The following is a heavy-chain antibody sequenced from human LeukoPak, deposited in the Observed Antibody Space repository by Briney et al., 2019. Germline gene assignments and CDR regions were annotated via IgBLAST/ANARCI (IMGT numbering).Heavy chain of an antibody. J-gene: IGHJ4*02. V-gene: IGHV4-39*07. Sequence: SETLSLTCTVSGGSISSSSYYWGWIRQPPGKGLEWIGSIYYSGSTYYNPSLKSRVTISVDTSKNHFSLKLNSVTAADTAVYYCARGGSYYDCWGQGTLVTVSS. CDR2: IYYSGST. D-gene: IGHD1-26*01. CDR1: GGSISSSSYY. CDR3: ARGGSYYDC.